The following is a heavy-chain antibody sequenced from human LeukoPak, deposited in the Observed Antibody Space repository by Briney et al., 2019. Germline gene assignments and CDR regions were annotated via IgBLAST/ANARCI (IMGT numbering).Heavy chain of an antibody. J-gene: IGHJ1*01. V-gene: IGHV3-74*01. Sequence: PGGSLRLSCAASGFTFSSYWMHWVRQAPGKGPEWVSRIETDGSSTRYADSVKGRFTISRDNAKNTLYLQMNTLRAEDTAVYYCACYGIAPPYWGQGTLVPVSS. CDR3: ACYGIAPPY. D-gene: IGHD2-15*01. CDR2: IETDGSST. CDR1: GFTFSSYW.